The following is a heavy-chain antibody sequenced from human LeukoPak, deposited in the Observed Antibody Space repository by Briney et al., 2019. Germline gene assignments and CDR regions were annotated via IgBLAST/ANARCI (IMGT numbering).Heavy chain of an antibody. CDR2: IIPIFGTA. CDR1: GGTFSSYA. CDR3: YNSGSDPIPSDY. D-gene: IGHD1-26*01. V-gene: IGHV1-69*05. Sequence: SVKVSCKASGGTFSSYAISWVRQAPGQGLEWMGGIIPIFGTANYAQKFQGRVTITTDESTSTAYMELSSLRSEDTAVYYCYNSGSDPIPSDYWGQGTLVTVSS. J-gene: IGHJ4*02.